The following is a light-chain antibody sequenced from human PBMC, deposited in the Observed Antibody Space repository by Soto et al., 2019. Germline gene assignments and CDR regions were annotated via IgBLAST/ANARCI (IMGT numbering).Light chain of an antibody. CDR1: SSDVGGYNY. CDR3: SSYAAGSNFV. Sequence: QSALTQPPSASGSPGQSVTISCTGTSSDVGGYNYVSWYQQHPGKAPKLMIYEVTKRPSGVPDRFSGSKSGNTASLTVSGLQAEYEADYYCSSYAAGSNFVFGTGTKVTVL. CDR2: EVT. J-gene: IGLJ1*01. V-gene: IGLV2-8*01.